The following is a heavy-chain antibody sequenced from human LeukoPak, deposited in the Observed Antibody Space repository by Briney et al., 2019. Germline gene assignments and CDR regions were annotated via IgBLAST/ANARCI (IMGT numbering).Heavy chain of an antibody. CDR3: ARRNPGIAADDY. V-gene: IGHV1-3*01. CDR1: GYTFTSYA. D-gene: IGHD6-13*01. CDR2: INAGNGNT. J-gene: IGHJ4*02. Sequence: ASVKVSCKASGYTFTSYAMHWVRQAPGQRLEWMGWINAGNGNTKYSQKFQGRVTITRDTSASTAYMELSSLRSEDTAVYYCARRNPGIAADDYWGQGTLVTVSS.